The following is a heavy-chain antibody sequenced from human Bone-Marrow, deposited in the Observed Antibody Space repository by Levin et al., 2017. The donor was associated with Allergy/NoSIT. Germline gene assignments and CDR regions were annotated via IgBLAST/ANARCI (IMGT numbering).Heavy chain of an antibody. CDR2: ISYDGSNK. V-gene: IGHV3-30*18. Sequence: GESLKISCAASGFTFSSYGMHWVRQAPGKGLEWVAVISYDGSNKYYADSVKGRFTISRDNSKNTLYLQMNSLRAEDTAVYYCAKAYYYGSVVEYWGQGTLVTVSS. J-gene: IGHJ4*02. D-gene: IGHD3-10*01. CDR3: AKAYYYGSVVEY. CDR1: GFTFSSYG.